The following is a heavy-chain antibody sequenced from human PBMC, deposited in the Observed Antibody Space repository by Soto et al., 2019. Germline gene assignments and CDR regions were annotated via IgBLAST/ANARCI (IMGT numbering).Heavy chain of an antibody. CDR2: FDPEDGET. CDR1: GYTLTELS. J-gene: IGHJ6*03. V-gene: IGHV1-24*01. Sequence: ASVKVSCKVSGYTLTELSMHWVRQAPGKGLEWMGGFDPEDGETIYAQKFQGRVTMTEDTSTDTAYMELSSLRSEDTAVYYCATLTQITYCSGGSCYRPFWYYYYMDVWGKGTTVTVSS. D-gene: IGHD2-15*01. CDR3: ATLTQITYCSGGSCYRPFWYYYYMDV.